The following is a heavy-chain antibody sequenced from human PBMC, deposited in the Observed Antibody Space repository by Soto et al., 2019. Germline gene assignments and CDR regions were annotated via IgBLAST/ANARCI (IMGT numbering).Heavy chain of an antibody. Sequence: VKASCKASGGTFSSSAISWVRQAPGQGLERLGAIIPIFGTANYAQKFQGRVTFTADASTSTAYMESSSLRSEDPAVYYCARQAFCGGDCYSDYLYYGMDVWGQGTTVAVSS. CDR2: IIPIFGTA. CDR1: GGTFSSSA. CDR3: ARQAFCGGDCYSDYLYYGMDV. V-gene: IGHV1-69*13. D-gene: IGHD2-21*02. J-gene: IGHJ6*02.